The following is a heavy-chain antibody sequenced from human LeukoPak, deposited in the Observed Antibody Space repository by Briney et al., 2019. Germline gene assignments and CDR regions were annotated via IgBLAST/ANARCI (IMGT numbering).Heavy chain of an antibody. Sequence: ASVKVSCKASGYTFTDYYIQWMRQAPGQGLEWMGWINPNSGGTKYPQKLQGRVTMTRDTSISTAYMELSGLRSDDTAVYYCARLREGLYHFDYWGQGTLVSVS. CDR2: INPNSGGT. D-gene: IGHD3-16*02. CDR1: GYTFTDYY. J-gene: IGHJ4*02. CDR3: ARLREGLYHFDY. V-gene: IGHV1-2*02.